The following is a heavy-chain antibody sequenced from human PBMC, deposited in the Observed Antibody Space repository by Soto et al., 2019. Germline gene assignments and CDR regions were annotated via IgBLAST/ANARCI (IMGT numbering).Heavy chain of an antibody. Sequence: QVKLVQSGAEVKKPGSSVKVSCKASGGTFSSYTISWVRQAPGQGLEWMGRIIPILAIANYAQKFQGRVTITADKSTSTAYMELSSLRSEDTAVYYCAIDAGYWSSSSCRPFDYWGQGTLVTVSS. J-gene: IGHJ4*02. D-gene: IGHD2-2*01. CDR2: IIPILAIA. V-gene: IGHV1-69*02. CDR3: AIDAGYWSSSSCRPFDY. CDR1: GGTFSSYT.